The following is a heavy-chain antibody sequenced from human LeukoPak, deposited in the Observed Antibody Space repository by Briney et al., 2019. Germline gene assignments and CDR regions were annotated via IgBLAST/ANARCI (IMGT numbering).Heavy chain of an antibody. V-gene: IGHV4-34*01. CDR2: INHSGST. D-gene: IGHD6-13*01. CDR3: ARGRVSSSTWYSTYYYYFYMDV. CDR1: GGSFSGYY. J-gene: IGHJ6*03. Sequence: SETLSLTCAVYGGSFSGYYWSWIRQPPGKGLEWIGEINHSGSTYYNTSLKSRVTISVDTSKNHFSLELSSATAADTAVYFCARGRVSSSTWYSTYYYYFYMDVWGKGTTVTVSS.